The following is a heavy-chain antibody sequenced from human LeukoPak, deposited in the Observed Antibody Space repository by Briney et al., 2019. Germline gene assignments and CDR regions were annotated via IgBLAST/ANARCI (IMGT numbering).Heavy chain of an antibody. V-gene: IGHV3-30*18. J-gene: IGHJ4*02. CDR1: GFTFSSYG. Sequence: PGGSLRLSCAASGFTFSSYGMHWVRQAPGKGLEWVAVISYDGSNKYYADSVKGRFTISRDNSKNTLYLQMNSLRAEDTAVYYCAKDPEDYYDILTGLDWGQGTLVTVSS. CDR3: AKDPEDYYDILTGLD. D-gene: IGHD3-9*01. CDR2: ISYDGSNK.